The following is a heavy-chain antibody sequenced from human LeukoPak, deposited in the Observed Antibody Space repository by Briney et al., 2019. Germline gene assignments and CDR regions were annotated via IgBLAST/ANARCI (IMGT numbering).Heavy chain of an antibody. D-gene: IGHD1-1*01. Sequence: SDTLSHPRALYGVRLRGYYWSWIRQPPGRGGEGIGEIYHRGSTNYTPSLKSRVTISGDTSKTQFSQELSSVTAGDAAVYYCARDLERRGGVDPWGQGTLVTVSA. CDR3: ARDLERRGGVDP. CDR1: GVRLRGYY. J-gene: IGHJ5*02. CDR2: IYHRGST. V-gene: IGHV4-34*01.